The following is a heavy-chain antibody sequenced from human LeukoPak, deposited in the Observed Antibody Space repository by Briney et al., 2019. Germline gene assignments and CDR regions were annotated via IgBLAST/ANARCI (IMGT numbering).Heavy chain of an antibody. V-gene: IGHV3-23*01. CDR2: VSSRGDIT. CDR3: AKRADECRYTSFLYWYIDF. J-gene: IGHJ2*01. CDR1: GFPFSNYD. Sequence: PGGSLRLSCEASGFPFSNYDINWVRQAPGKGLEWVSTVSSRGDITYYADSVRGRFTISRDNSRDTVSLQMKRLRGKDTAIYLCAKRADECRYTSFLYWYIDFWGRGTLVTVSS. D-gene: IGHD3-16*02.